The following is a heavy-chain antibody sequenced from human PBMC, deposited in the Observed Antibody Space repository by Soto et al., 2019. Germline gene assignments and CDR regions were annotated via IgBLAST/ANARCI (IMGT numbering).Heavy chain of an antibody. CDR2: ISYDGSNK. CDR3: ARASNGWYYDY. D-gene: IGHD6-19*01. V-gene: IGHV3-30-3*01. Sequence: QVQLVESGGGVVQPGRSLRLSCAASGFTFSSYAMHWVRQAPGKGLEWVAVISYDGSNKYYADSVKGRFTISRDNSKNTLYLQMNSLRAEDTAVYYCARASNGWYYDYWGHGTLVTVSS. CDR1: GFTFSSYA. J-gene: IGHJ4*01.